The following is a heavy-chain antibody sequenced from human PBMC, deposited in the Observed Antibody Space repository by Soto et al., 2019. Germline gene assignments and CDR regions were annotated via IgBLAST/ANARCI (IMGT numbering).Heavy chain of an antibody. J-gene: IGHJ5*02. CDR2: INSDGSST. D-gene: IGHD2-2*02. Sequence: GGSLRLSCAASGFTFSSYWIHWVRQAPGKGLVWVSRINSDGSSTSYADSVKGRFTISRDNAKNTLYLQMNSLRAEDTAVYYCARERYCSSTSCYNGWFDPWGQGT. CDR1: GFTFSSYW. CDR3: ARERYCSSTSCYNGWFDP. V-gene: IGHV3-74*01.